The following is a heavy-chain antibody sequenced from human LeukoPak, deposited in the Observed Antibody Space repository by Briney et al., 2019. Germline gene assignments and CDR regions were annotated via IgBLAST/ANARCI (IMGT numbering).Heavy chain of an antibody. V-gene: IGHV3-30*18. CDR3: AKEEGEGFLERLWCMDV. D-gene: IGHD3-3*01. Sequence: GRSLRLSCAASGFTFSSYGMHWVRQAPGKGLEWVAVISYDGSNKYYADSVKGRFTISRDNSMNTLYLQMNSLRAEDTAVYYCAKEEGEGFLERLWCMDVWGQGTTVTVSS. CDR2: ISYDGSNK. CDR1: GFTFSSYG. J-gene: IGHJ6*02.